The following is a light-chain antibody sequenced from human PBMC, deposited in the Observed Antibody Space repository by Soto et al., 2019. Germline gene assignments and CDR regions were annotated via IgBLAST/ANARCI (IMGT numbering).Light chain of an antibody. CDR3: QQYNDWWT. CDR2: GAS. CDR1: QSVSNN. V-gene: IGKV3-15*01. Sequence: ELVMTQSPATLSVSPGECATLSCRASQSVSNNLTWYQQKPGQPPSLLIYGASTRATGVPGRFSGSGSGTEFTLTIRSLKSEDFAVYYCQQYNDWWTFGQGTKVDIK. J-gene: IGKJ1*01.